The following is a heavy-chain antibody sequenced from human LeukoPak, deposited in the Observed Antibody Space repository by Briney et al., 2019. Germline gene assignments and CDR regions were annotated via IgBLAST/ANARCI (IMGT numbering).Heavy chain of an antibody. CDR2: IGPTGDT. CDR1: GFTFSSYD. V-gene: IGHV3-13*01. D-gene: IGHD1-14*01. CDR3: ARAELLDYNYYMDV. Sequence: GGSLRLSCAAAGFTFSSYDMHWVRQPTGKGLEWVSGIGPTGDTYYTGSVKGRFTISRETAKNSLYLQMNSLTAGDTAVYHCARAELLDYNYYMDVWGKGTMVTVSS. J-gene: IGHJ6*03.